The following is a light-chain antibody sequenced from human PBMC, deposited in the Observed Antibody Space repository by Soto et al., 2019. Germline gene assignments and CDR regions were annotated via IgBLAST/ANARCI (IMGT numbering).Light chain of an antibody. CDR1: SSDVGAHDY. Sequence: QSVLTQPPSASGSPGQSVTISCTGTSSDVGAHDYVSWYQQHPAKAPRLIIYEVTKRPSGVPDRFSGSKSDNTASLSVSGLHAEDEGDYYCSSAAGNTYWVFGGGTKLTVL. CDR2: EVT. J-gene: IGLJ3*02. V-gene: IGLV2-8*01. CDR3: SSAAGNTYWV.